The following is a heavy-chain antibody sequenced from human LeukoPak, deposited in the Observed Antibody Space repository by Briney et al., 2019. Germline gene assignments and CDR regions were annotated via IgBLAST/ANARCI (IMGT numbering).Heavy chain of an antibody. V-gene: IGHV1-2*02. CDR3: ARADEYRSEYYFDY. Sequence: ASVKVTCKTSGYTFISYYIHWVRQAPGQGLEWMGWIYSNSSATNYAHSFQGRVTVTRDTSNNTAYMALRSMISADTDVYDCARADEYRSEYYFDYWGQGTLVTVSS. CDR2: IYSNSSAT. CDR1: GYTFISYY. J-gene: IGHJ4*02. D-gene: IGHD6-6*01.